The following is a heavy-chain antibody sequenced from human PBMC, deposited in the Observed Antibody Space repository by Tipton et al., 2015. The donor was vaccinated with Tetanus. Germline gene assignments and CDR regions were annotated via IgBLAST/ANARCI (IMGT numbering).Heavy chain of an antibody. D-gene: IGHD6-13*01. CDR2: ITSSSSTI. CDR3: ARAFFAAATS. J-gene: IGHJ5*02. V-gene: IGHV3-48*02. CDR1: GFTLSSYN. Sequence: SGFTLSSYNMNWVRQAPGKGLEWVSYITSSSSTIYYADSVKGRFTISRDNAKNSLYLQMNSLRDDDTAVYYCARAFFAAATSWGQGTLVTVSS.